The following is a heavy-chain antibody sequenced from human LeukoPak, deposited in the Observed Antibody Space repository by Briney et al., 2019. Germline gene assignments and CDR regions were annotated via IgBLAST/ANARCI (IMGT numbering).Heavy chain of an antibody. V-gene: IGHV3-66*01. Sequence: GGSLRLSCAASGFSVSNYYMSWVRQPPGKGLEWVSVMYTGGGRYYGDSVKGRFTISRDNSKNTVFLQMSSLRVEDTALYYCTRGQSYCGADCYSDWGQGTLVTVSS. J-gene: IGHJ4*02. CDR3: TRGQSYCGADCYSD. D-gene: IGHD2-21*02. CDR2: MYTGGGR. CDR1: GFSVSNYY.